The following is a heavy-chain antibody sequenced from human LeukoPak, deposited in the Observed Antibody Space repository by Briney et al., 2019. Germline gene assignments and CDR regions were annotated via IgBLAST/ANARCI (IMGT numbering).Heavy chain of an antibody. J-gene: IGHJ4*02. CDR2: ITGTGHIT. V-gene: IGHV3-23*01. CDR1: GFTFSSYG. CDR3: ARDRLGAMLFFDS. Sequence: GGSLRLSCAASGFTFSSYGMSWVRQAPGKGLEWVSAITGTGHITYCADSVKGRFTISRDNSKNTPYLQMNSLRAEDTALYYCARDRLGAMLFFDSWGQGTLVTVSS. D-gene: IGHD3-16*01.